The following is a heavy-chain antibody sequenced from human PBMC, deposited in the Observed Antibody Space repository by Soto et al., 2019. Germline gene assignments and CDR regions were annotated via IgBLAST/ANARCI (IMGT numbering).Heavy chain of an antibody. V-gene: IGHV2-70*01. Sequence: SGPTLVNPTQTLTLTCTFSGFSLSTSGMCVSWIRQPPEKALEWLALIDWDDDKYYSTSLETRLTISKDTSKNQVVLTMTNMDPVDTATYYCARNYGSGSPLDYWGQGTLVTVSS. CDR2: IDWDDDK. CDR3: ARNYGSGSPLDY. CDR1: GFSLSTSGMC. J-gene: IGHJ4*02. D-gene: IGHD3-10*01.